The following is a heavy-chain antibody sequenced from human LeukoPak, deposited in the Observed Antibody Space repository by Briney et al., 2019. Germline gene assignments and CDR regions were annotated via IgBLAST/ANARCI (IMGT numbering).Heavy chain of an antibody. CDR2: IDPSASQT. CDR3: ARRNRDKSISLDL. CDR1: GYSFIKYW. D-gene: IGHD5-24*01. J-gene: IGHJ2*01. V-gene: IGHV5-10-1*01. Sequence: GESLEISCQGSGYSFIKYWISWVRQMPGRGLDWMVRIDPSASQTNPNPSFRGHLTISVDTSVSTAYLQWNSLKASDPAIYYCARRNRDKSISLDLWGPGTVVTVSS.